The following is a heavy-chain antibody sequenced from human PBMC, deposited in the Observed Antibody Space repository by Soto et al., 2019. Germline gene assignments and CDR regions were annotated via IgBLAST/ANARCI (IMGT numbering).Heavy chain of an antibody. V-gene: IGHV1-2*02. D-gene: IGHD6-13*01. Sequence: ASVKVSCKASGYTFTGYYIHWLRQAPGQGPECMGWIDPNSGDTNYAQKFQGRVTMTRGSSISTAYMELSRLRSDDTAVYYCARQKYSSSWFYDYWGQGTLVTVSS. J-gene: IGHJ4*02. CDR1: GYTFTGYY. CDR3: ARQKYSSSWFYDY. CDR2: IDPNSGDT.